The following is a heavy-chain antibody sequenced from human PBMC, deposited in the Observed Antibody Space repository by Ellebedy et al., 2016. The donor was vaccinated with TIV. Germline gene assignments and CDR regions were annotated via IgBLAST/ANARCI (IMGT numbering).Heavy chain of an antibody. V-gene: IGHV3-48*01. CDR3: VRSTGPLDY. Sequence: GESLKISCAASGFSFSLHSMNWVRQAPGKGLEWVSHISNSGSIYYTDSVKGRFTISRDNVKASLFLQMNSLRVEDTAVFYCVRSTGPLDYWGQGTLVTVSS. J-gene: IGHJ4*02. D-gene: IGHD1-14*01. CDR2: ISNSGSI. CDR1: GFSFSLHS.